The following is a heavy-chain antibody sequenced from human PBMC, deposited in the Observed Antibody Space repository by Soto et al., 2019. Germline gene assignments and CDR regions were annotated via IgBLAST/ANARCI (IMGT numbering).Heavy chain of an antibody. J-gene: IGHJ4*02. CDR3: ARDRRDGDTL. CDR1: GFDVSNYY. Sequence: EVHVVESGGGWVQPGGSLRLSCAASGFDVSNYYMSWFRQAAGKGLELVSVIYRGGEIYYADSVQGRFTTSRDISRNSLDLQMNSLRVDDTAVYYCARDRRDGDTLWGQRVVVTVSS. CDR2: IYRGGEI. V-gene: IGHV3-66*01. D-gene: IGHD5-18*01.